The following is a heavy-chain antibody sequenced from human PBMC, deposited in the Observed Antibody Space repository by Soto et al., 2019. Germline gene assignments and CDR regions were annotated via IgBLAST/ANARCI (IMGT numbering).Heavy chain of an antibody. CDR3: ARDHVAPGLLFDY. V-gene: IGHV3-7*03. J-gene: IGHJ4*02. D-gene: IGHD2-15*01. CDR2: INRNGGET. Sequence: GGSLRLSCAASGFTFSSHWMSWFRQAPGKGLEWVANINRNGGETYYLDSVKGRVTISRDNAKNSLHLQMTTLRAEDTAVYYCARDHVAPGLLFDYWGQGILVTVSS. CDR1: GFTFSSHW.